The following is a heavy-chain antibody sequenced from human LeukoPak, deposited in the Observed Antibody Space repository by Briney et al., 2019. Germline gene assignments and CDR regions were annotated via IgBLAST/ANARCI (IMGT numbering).Heavy chain of an antibody. V-gene: IGHV4-61*02. CDR2: IYTSGST. D-gene: IGHD1-26*01. CDR3: ARDNGMGGDDSGSYYVFDY. J-gene: IGHJ4*02. CDR1: GGSISSGSYY. Sequence: SETLSLTCTVSGGSISSGSYYWSWIRQPAGKGLEWIGRIYTSGSTNYNPSLKSRVTISVDTSKNQFSLKLSSVTAADTAVYYCARDNGMGGDDSGSYYVFDYWGQGTLVTVSS.